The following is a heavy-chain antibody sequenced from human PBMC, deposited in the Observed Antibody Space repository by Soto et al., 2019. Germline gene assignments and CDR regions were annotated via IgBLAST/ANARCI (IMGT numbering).Heavy chain of an antibody. CDR3: ARDTGVSYDF. Sequence: EVQLVQSGGGLVQPGGSLRLSCAASGFIFSDYYMDWVRQFPGKGLEWVGRTRNKVNNYAPEYAPSVKGRFSISRHDSEDSMYLQLNSLKAEDTAVYYCARDTGVSYDFWGQGALVTVSS. CDR1: GFIFSDYY. D-gene: IGHD1-26*01. V-gene: IGHV3-72*01. J-gene: IGHJ4*02. CDR2: TRNKVNNYAP.